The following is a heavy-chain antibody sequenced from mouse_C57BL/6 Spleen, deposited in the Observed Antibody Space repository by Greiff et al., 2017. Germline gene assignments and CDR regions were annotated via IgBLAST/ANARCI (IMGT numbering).Heavy chain of an antibody. CDR3: ASSDYSAWFAY. D-gene: IGHD1-1*02. CDR2: IYPGSGST. J-gene: IGHJ3*01. CDR1: GYTFTSYW. Sequence: QVQLQQPGAELVKPGASVKMSCKASGYTFTSYWITWVKQRPGQGLEWIGDIYPGSGSTNYNEKFKSKATLTVDTSSSTAYMQLSSLTAEDSSVYYCASSDYSAWFAYWGQGTLVTVSA. V-gene: IGHV1-55*01.